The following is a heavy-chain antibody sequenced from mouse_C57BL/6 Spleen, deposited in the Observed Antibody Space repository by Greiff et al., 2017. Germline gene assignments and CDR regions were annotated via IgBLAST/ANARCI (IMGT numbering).Heavy chain of an antibody. Sequence: QVQLQQSGPELVKPGASVKISCKASGYTFTDCYINWVKQRPGQGLEWIGWIFPGSGSTYYNEKFKGKATLTVDKSSSPAYMLVSSLSSEDSAVYFCARRGGHSNYGGVPFAYWGQGTLVTVSA. CDR2: IFPGSGST. CDR3: ARRGGHSNYGGVPFAY. V-gene: IGHV1-75*01. D-gene: IGHD2-5*01. CDR1: GYTFTDCY. J-gene: IGHJ3*01.